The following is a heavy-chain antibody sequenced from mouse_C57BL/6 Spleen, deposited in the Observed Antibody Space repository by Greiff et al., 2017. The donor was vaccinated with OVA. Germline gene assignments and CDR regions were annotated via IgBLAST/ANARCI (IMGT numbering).Heavy chain of an antibody. CDR1: GYTFTSYW. V-gene: IGHV1-69*01. Sequence: QVQLQQPGAELVMPGASVKLSCKASGYTFTSYWMHWVKQRPGQGLEWIGEIDPSDSYTNYNQKFKGKSTLTVDKSSSTAYMQLSSLTSEDSAVYYCARPAQATHYAMDYWGQGTSVTVSS. CDR3: ARPAQATHYAMDY. CDR2: IDPSDSYT. D-gene: IGHD3-2*02. J-gene: IGHJ4*01.